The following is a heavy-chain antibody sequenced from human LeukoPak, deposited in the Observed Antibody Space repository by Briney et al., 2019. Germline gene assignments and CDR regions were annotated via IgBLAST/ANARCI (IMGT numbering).Heavy chain of an antibody. CDR3: AXXXXXXXXXNHYYFDY. CDR2: IIPIFGTA. CDR1: GGTFSSYA. J-gene: IGHJ4*02. Sequence: ASVKVSCKASGGTFSSYAISWVRQAPGQGLEWMGGIIPIFGTANYAQKFQGRGTITTDESTSTAYMELSSLRSEGTAVDYCAXXXXXXXXXNHYYFDYWGQGTLVTVSS. V-gene: IGHV1-69*05. D-gene: IGHD1-14*01.